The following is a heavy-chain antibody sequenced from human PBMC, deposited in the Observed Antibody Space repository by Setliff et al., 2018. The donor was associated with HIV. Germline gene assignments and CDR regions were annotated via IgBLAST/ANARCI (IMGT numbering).Heavy chain of an antibody. CDR2: ISGRGTNT. Sequence: PGESLKISCAASGFTFSNFAINWVRQAPGKGLEWVSTISGRGTNTYYADSVKGRFTISRDNSKNTLSLQLNSLTAEDSAVYYCAKAGGGILYFYYMDVWGKGTMVTVSS. CDR1: GFTFSNFA. D-gene: IGHD2-15*01. V-gene: IGHV3-23*01. J-gene: IGHJ6*03. CDR3: AKAGGGILYFYYMDV.